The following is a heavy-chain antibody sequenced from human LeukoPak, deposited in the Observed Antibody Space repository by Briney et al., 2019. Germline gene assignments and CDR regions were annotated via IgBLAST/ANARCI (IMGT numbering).Heavy chain of an antibody. D-gene: IGHD3-22*01. Sequence: ASVKVSCKASGYTFTSYYMHWARQAPGQGLEWMGIINPSGGSTSYAQKFQGRVTMTRDTSTSTVYMELSSLRSEDTAVYYCARDRDYYDSSGYYYPDYWGQGTLVTVSS. CDR1: GYTFTSYY. V-gene: IGHV1-46*01. CDR3: ARDRDYYDSSGYYYPDY. CDR2: INPSGGST. J-gene: IGHJ4*02.